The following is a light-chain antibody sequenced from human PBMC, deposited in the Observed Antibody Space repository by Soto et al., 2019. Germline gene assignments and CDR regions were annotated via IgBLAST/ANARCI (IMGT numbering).Light chain of an antibody. CDR2: DAS. CDR3: QQRSSWPRA. CDR1: QNINSY. V-gene: IGKV3-11*01. J-gene: IGKJ4*01. Sequence: EIVLTQSPDTLSLSLGERATLSCRASQNINSYLAWYQQKPGQAPRLLIYDASKRATGIPDRFSGSGSGTDFTLTISSLAPEDFALYYCQQRSSWPRAFGGGTKVEIK.